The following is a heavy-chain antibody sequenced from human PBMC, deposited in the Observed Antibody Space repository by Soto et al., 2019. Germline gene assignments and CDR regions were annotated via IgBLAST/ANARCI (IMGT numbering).Heavy chain of an antibody. CDR1: VFAGIRGYY. Sequence: SESLSLTCNVPVFAGIRGYYWSWVRQPPGKGLEWIGSIYPSVSSYHNPSLESRLTLSIDTSKNQFTLKLASVTAADTALYYCAREKVGTTFFDNWGQGTQVTVSS. J-gene: IGHJ4*02. CDR3: AREKVGTTFFDN. CDR2: IYPSVSS. D-gene: IGHD1-1*01. V-gene: IGHV4-38-2*02.